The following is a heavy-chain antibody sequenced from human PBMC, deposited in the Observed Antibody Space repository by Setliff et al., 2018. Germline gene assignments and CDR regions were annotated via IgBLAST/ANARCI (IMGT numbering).Heavy chain of an antibody. J-gene: IGHJ4*02. Sequence: PSETLSLTCNVSGGSFSSSDDYWGWIRQPPGKGPEWLGSISYSGRNHYSPSLKSRVTIFADTSKNQFSLLLNSVTAADTAVYYCASLPYYDSSGYSLSYYWGQGTLVTVSS. V-gene: IGHV4-39*01. D-gene: IGHD3-22*01. CDR2: ISYSGRN. CDR1: GGSFSSSDDY. CDR3: ASLPYYDSSGYSLSYY.